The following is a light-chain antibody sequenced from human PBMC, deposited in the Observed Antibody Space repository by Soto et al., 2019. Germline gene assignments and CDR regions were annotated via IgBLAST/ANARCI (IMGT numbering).Light chain of an antibody. Sequence: DIQMTQSPSTLSASVGDRVTITCRASQNINNWLAWYQQKVGKAPKLLIYKASTLESGVPSRFSGSGSGTEFTLTISSLQPDDFATYYCQQYNSYSLTFGQGTKVEIK. CDR3: QQYNSYSLT. CDR1: QNINNW. J-gene: IGKJ1*01. CDR2: KAS. V-gene: IGKV1-5*03.